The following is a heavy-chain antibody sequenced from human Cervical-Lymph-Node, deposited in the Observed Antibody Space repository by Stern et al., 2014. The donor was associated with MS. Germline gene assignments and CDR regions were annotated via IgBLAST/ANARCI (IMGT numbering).Heavy chain of an antibody. CDR3: ARPPPRRKWDDPNYGMDV. V-gene: IGHV5-51*03. J-gene: IGHJ6*02. CDR1: GYTFTNNW. Sequence: VQLVQSGAEVKKPGESLKISCKGSGYTFTNNWIAWVRQMPGKGLEWMGIIYPDDSDIRYSPSFQGQVTISADKSISTASLQGSSLKAADSAVYYCARPPPRRKWDDPNYGMDVWGQGTTVTVSS. D-gene: IGHD1-1*01. CDR2: IYPDDSDI.